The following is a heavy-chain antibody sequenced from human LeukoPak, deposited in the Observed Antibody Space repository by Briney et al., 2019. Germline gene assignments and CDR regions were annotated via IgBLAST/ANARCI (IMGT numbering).Heavy chain of an antibody. CDR2: INHSGST. Sequence: PSETLSLTCTVSRYSISSGYYWGWIRQPPGKGLEWIGEINHSGSTNYNPSLKSRVTISVDTSKNQFSLKLSSVTAADTAVYYCAREGGYYGSGTYNWFDPWGQGTLVTVSS. CDR3: AREGGYYGSGTYNWFDP. J-gene: IGHJ5*02. CDR1: RYSISSGYY. V-gene: IGHV4-38-2*02. D-gene: IGHD3-10*01.